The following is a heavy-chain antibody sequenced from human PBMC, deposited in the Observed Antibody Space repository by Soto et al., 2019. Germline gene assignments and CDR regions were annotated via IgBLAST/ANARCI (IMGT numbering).Heavy chain of an antibody. CDR1: GFTFSSYS. Sequence: LSLTCAASGFTFSSYSMNWVRQAPGKGLEWVSYISSSSSTIYYADSVKGRFTISRDNAKNSLYLQMNSLRAEDTAVYYCASPSGITFGGVGYWGQGTLVTVSS. D-gene: IGHD3-16*01. CDR2: ISSSSSTI. V-gene: IGHV3-48*01. J-gene: IGHJ4*02. CDR3: ASPSGITFGGVGY.